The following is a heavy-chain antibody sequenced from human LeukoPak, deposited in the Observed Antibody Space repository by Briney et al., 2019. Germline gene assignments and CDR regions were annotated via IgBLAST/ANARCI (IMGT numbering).Heavy chain of an antibody. Sequence: ASVKVSCKASGYTFTGYYMHWVRQAPGQGLEWMGWINPNSGGTNYAQKFQGRVTMTRDTSISTAYMELSRLRSDDTAVYYCARVTTTNIVATTFFDYWGQGTLVTVSS. CDR2: INPNSGGT. V-gene: IGHV1-2*02. CDR3: ARVTTTNIVATTFFDY. J-gene: IGHJ4*02. CDR1: GYTFTGYY. D-gene: IGHD5-12*01.